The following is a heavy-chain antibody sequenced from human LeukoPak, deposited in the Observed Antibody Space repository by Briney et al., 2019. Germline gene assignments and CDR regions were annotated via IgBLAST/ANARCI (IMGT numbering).Heavy chain of an antibody. Sequence: GGSLRLSCAASGFTFSNFAMSWVRQAPGKGLEWVSAISDTGGGTYYADSVKGRFTISRDNSKNTLYLQMNSLRAEDTAVYYCAKGGSSFSLDYWGQGTLVTVSS. CDR2: ISDTGGGT. V-gene: IGHV3-23*01. CDR3: AKGGSSFSLDY. CDR1: GFTFSNFA. J-gene: IGHJ4*02. D-gene: IGHD6-13*01.